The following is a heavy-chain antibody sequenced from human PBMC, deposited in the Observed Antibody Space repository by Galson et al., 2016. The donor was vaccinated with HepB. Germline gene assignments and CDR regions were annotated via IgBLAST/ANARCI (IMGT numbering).Heavy chain of an antibody. V-gene: IGHV3-15*01. CDR1: GFTFSDPW. CDR2: IKSKTDGGTT. Sequence: SLRLSCAASGFTFSDPWMTWVRQAPGKGLEWVGRIKSKTDGGTTDYAAPVKGRFTISRDESKNTLYLQMNSLKTEDTAVYYCTTGGGNWALGMDVWGPGTTVTVSS. J-gene: IGHJ6*02. D-gene: IGHD1-1*01. CDR3: TTGGGNWALGMDV.